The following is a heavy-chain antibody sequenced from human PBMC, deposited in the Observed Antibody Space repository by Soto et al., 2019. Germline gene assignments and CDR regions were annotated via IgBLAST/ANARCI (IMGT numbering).Heavy chain of an antibody. V-gene: IGHV1-2*02. J-gene: IGHJ5*02. CDR3: ARKSGALRSFDP. Sequence: ASVKVSCKASGYTFTGYYMHWVRQAPGQGLEWMGWINPNSGGTNYAQKFQGRVTMTRDTSTSTAYMELSRLRSDDTAVYYCARKSGALRSFDPWGQGTLVTVSS. CDR1: GYTFTGYY. CDR2: INPNSGGT. D-gene: IGHD3-3*01.